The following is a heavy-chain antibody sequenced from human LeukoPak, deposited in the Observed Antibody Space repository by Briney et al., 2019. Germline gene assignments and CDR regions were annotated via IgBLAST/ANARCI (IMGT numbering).Heavy chain of an antibody. D-gene: IGHD5-12*01. CDR2: IYHSGST. CDR1: GGSISSGGYY. V-gene: IGHV4-30-2*01. Sequence: SETLSLTCTVSGGSISSGGYYWSWIRQPPGKGLEWIGYIYHSGSTYYNPSLKSRVTISVDTSKNQFSLKLSSVTAADTAVYYCAREGSGYDSDAFDIWGQGTMVTVSS. CDR3: AREGSGYDSDAFDI. J-gene: IGHJ3*02.